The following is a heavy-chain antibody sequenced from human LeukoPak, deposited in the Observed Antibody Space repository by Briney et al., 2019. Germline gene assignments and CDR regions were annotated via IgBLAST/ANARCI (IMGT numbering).Heavy chain of an antibody. V-gene: IGHV4-61*02. CDR3: ARADTILDAFDI. J-gene: IGHJ3*02. CDR1: GYSISSGYY. D-gene: IGHD3-9*01. CDR2: IYTSGST. Sequence: SETLSLTCTVSGYSISSGYYWSWIRQPAGKGLEWIGRIYTSGSTNYNPSLKSRVTISVDTSKNQFSLKLTSVTAADTAVYYCARADTILDAFDIWGQGTMVTVSS.